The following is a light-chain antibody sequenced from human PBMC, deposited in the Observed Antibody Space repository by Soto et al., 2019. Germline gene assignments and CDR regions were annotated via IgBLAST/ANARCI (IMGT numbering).Light chain of an antibody. Sequence: EIVMTQSPATLSVSPGERATLSCWASQSVSSNLAWYQQKPGQAPRLLIYDVSTRATGIPTRFSGSGSGTEFTLTISSLQSEDFAVYYCQQYGGSPRTFGQGTKVDIK. J-gene: IGKJ1*01. CDR1: QSVSSN. CDR2: DVS. CDR3: QQYGGSPRT. V-gene: IGKV3D-15*01.